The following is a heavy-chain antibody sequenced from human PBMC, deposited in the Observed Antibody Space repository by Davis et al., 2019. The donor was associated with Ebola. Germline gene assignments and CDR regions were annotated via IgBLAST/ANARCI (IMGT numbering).Heavy chain of an antibody. CDR3: TTGPIVVVVVAPTQPFDY. Sequence: PGGSLRLSCEASGFTFSNAWMNWVRQAPGKGLEWVGRIKSETDGETTDYAAPVKGRFTISRDDSKNTLYLQMHSLKTEYTAVYYCTTGPIVVVVVAPTQPFDYWGHGTLVTFSS. D-gene: IGHD2-15*01. V-gene: IGHV3-15*01. CDR1: GFTFSNAW. J-gene: IGHJ4*01. CDR2: IKSETDGETT.